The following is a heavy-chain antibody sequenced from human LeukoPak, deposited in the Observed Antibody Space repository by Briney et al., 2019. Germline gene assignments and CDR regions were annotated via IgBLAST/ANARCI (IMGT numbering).Heavy chain of an antibody. V-gene: IGHV1-8*01. CDR3: ARGGLAPSYYFDY. J-gene: IGHJ4*02. Sequence: ASVKVSCKASGYTFTSYEINWVRQATGQGLEWMGWMNPNSGNTGYAQQFQGRVTMTRNTSISTAYMELSSLRSEDTAGYYCARGGLAPSYYFDYWGQGTLVTVSS. D-gene: IGHD3-16*01. CDR1: GYTFTSYE. CDR2: MNPNSGNT.